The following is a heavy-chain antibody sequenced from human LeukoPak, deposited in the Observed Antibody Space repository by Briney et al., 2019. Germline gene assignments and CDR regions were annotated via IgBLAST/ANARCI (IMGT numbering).Heavy chain of an antibody. CDR2: ISSSTSTI. D-gene: IGHD1-26*01. V-gene: IGHV3-48*01. CDR1: GFTFSSYS. J-gene: IGHJ6*03. CDR3: ARDLGGYYVGYYYYMDV. Sequence: GGSLRLSCAASGFTFSSYSMNWVRQAPGKGLEWVSYISSSTSTIYYADSVKGRFTISRDNAENSLYLQMNSLRAEDTAVYYCARDLGGYYVGYYYYMDVWGKGTTVTVSS.